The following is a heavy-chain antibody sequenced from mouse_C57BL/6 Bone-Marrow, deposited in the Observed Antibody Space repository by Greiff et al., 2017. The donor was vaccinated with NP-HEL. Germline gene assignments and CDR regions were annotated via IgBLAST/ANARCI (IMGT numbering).Heavy chain of an antibody. D-gene: IGHD1-1*01. Sequence: QVQLQQSGPELVKPGASVKLSCKASGYTFTSYAINWVKQRPGQGLEWIGWIYPRDGSTTYNEKFKGTATLTVDTSSSTAYMERHSLTSEDSAVYVCAREGVTTGDYWGQGTTLTVSS. CDR3: AREGVTTGDY. J-gene: IGHJ2*01. CDR2: IYPRDGST. V-gene: IGHV1-85*01. CDR1: GYTFTSYA.